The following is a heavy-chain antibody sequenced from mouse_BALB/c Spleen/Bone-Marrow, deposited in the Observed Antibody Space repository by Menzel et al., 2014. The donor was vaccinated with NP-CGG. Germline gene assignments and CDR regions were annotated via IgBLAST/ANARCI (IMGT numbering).Heavy chain of an antibody. Sequence: EVKLMESGGGLVKPGGSLKLSCAASGFAFSSYDMSWVRQTPEKRLEWVAYISSSGGSTYYPDTVKGRFTISRDNAKNTLYLQMSSLKSEDTAMYYCARQGYGYVDFDVWGAGTTVTVSS. V-gene: IGHV5-12-1*01. CDR3: ARQGYGYVDFDV. J-gene: IGHJ1*01. D-gene: IGHD1-2*01. CDR2: ISSSGGST. CDR1: GFAFSSYD.